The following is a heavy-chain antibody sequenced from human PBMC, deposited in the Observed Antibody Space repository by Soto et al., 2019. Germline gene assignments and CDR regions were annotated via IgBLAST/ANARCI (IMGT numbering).Heavy chain of an antibody. D-gene: IGHD6-25*01. Sequence: EVQLVESGGGLVQPGGSLRLSCTVSGITISRDWMTWVRQAPGKGLEWVANIKPDGSDGHYLDSVKGRFTISRDNAKNSLYLQMNSLRAEDTAMYYCARLLNAATILDYWGQGTLVTVSS. CDR1: GITISRDW. J-gene: IGHJ4*02. CDR2: IKPDGSDG. CDR3: ARLLNAATILDY. V-gene: IGHV3-7*01.